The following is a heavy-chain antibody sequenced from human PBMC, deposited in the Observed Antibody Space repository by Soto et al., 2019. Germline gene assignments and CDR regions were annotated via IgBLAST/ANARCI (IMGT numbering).Heavy chain of an antibody. Sequence: QVQLVQSGAEVKKPGASVKVSCKDSGYTFTGYYMHWVRQAPGQVLERMGWINPNSGGTNYAQNFQGWGTMTRDTSISTAYMELSRLISDDTAVYSCARDLGSSGYYGMDVWGQGTTVTVSS. V-gene: IGHV1-2*04. CDR3: ARDLGSSGYYGMDV. J-gene: IGHJ6*02. CDR1: GYTFTGYY. D-gene: IGHD6-6*01. CDR2: INPNSGGT.